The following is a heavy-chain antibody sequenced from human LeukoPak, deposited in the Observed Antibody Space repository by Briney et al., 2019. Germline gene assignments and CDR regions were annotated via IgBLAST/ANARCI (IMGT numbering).Heavy chain of an antibody. J-gene: IGHJ5*02. D-gene: IGHD2-21*02. CDR2: INPSGGST. Sequence: ASVKVSCKASGYTFTSYYMHWVRQAPGQGLEWMGIINPSGGSTSYAQKFQGRVTITADESTSTAYMELSSLRSEDTAVYYCARGEVTPLIQGFRFNWFDPWGQGTLVTVSS. V-gene: IGHV1-46*01. CDR3: ARGEVTPLIQGFRFNWFDP. CDR1: GYTFTSYY.